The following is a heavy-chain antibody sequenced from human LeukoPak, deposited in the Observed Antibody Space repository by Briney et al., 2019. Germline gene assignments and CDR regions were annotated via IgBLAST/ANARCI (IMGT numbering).Heavy chain of an antibody. CDR2: IYSSGNT. V-gene: IGHV4-39*01. CDR3: ARGLDDY. J-gene: IGHJ4*02. Sequence: PSETLSLACTVSGGSISSSSYYWGWIRQPPGKGLEWIGTIYSSGNTYYNPSLKSRVTISVDTSKNQFSLKLSSVTAADTAVYYCARGLDDYWGQGTLVTVSS. CDR1: GGSISSSSYY.